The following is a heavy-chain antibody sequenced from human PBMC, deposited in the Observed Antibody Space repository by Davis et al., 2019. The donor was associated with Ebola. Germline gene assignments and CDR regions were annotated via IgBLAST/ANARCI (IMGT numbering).Heavy chain of an antibody. D-gene: IGHD3-3*01. Sequence: GESLKISCAASGFTFSGSAMHWVRQAPGKGLEWVSAVSGNAGGTYYADSVKGRFTISRDNSRNTLFLQMNSLRAEDTAVYYCAGGDFWSGRFDYWGQGTLVTVSS. J-gene: IGHJ4*02. CDR1: GFTFSGSA. V-gene: IGHV3-23*01. CDR3: AGGDFWSGRFDY. CDR2: VSGNAGGT.